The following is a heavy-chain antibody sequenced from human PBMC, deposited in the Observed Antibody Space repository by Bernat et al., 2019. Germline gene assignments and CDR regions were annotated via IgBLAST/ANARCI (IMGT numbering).Heavy chain of an antibody. CDR1: GYTLTELS. J-gene: IGHJ3*02. D-gene: IGHD2-15*01. CDR3: ATSRAIVVVVAAPDAFDI. Sequence: QVQLVQSGAEVKKPGASVKVSCKVSGYTLTELSMHWVRQAPGKGLEWRGGFDPEDGETIYAQKFQGGVTMTEDTSTDTAYMELSSLRSEDTAVYYCATSRAIVVVVAAPDAFDIWGQGTMVTVSS. V-gene: IGHV1-24*01. CDR2: FDPEDGET.